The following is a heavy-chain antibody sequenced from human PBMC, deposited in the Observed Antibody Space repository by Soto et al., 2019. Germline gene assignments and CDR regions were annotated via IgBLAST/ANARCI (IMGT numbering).Heavy chain of an antibody. V-gene: IGHV4-34*01. D-gene: IGHD6-6*01. CDR1: GGSFSGYY. J-gene: IGHJ6*03. CDR2: INHSGST. CDR3: ARGRAARLHYYYYYYMDV. Sequence: PSETLSLTCAVYGGSFSGYYWSWIRQPPGKGLEWIGEINHSGSTNYNPSLKSRVTISVDTSKNQFSLKLSSVTAADTAVYYCARGRAARLHYYYYYYMDVWGKGTTVTVSS.